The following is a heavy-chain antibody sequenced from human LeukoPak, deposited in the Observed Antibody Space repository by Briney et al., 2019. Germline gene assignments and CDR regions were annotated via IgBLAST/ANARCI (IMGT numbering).Heavy chain of an antibody. CDR2: INPNSGGT. J-gene: IGHJ6*03. CDR1: GYTFTGYY. V-gene: IGHV1-2*02. Sequence: ASVKVSCKASGYTFTGYYMHWVRQAPGQGLEWMGWINPNSGGTNYAQKFQGRVTMTRDTSISTAYMELRSLRSDDTAVYYCARDSGLLVPIGSWYYYYMDVWGKGTTVTVSS. CDR3: ARDSGLLVPIGSWYYYYMDV. D-gene: IGHD2/OR15-2a*01.